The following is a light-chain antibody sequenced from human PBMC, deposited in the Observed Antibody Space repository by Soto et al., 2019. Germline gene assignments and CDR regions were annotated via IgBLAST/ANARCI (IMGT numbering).Light chain of an antibody. Sequence: QSALTQPPSASGSPGQSVTISCTGTSSDVGGYNFVSWYQQHPGKAPKFMIYEVSTRPSGVPDRFSGSKSGNTASLTVSGLQAEDEADYYCSSYAGGIKWVFGGGTKLTVL. J-gene: IGLJ3*02. CDR1: SSDVGGYNF. CDR2: EVS. CDR3: SSYAGGIKWV. V-gene: IGLV2-8*01.